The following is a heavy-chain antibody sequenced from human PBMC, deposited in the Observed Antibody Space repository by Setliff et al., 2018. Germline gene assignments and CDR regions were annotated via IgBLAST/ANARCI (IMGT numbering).Heavy chain of an antibody. V-gene: IGHV4-39*07. D-gene: IGHD4-17*01. J-gene: IGHJ4*02. CDR2: IYHNGIS. CDR1: DASIGGSGYY. Sequence: PSEALSLTCTVSDASIGGSGYYWGWIRQPPGKGLEWIGEIYHNGISNYNPSLKSRVSISVDKSKNQVSLKLNSVTAADTAVYYCGRDPHTPTVTTRGDYWGQGTLVTVSS. CDR3: GRDPHTPTVTTRGDY.